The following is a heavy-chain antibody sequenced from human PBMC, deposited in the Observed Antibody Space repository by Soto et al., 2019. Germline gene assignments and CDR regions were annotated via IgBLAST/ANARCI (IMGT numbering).Heavy chain of an antibody. CDR3: SRGRDCCSLDI. J-gene: IGHJ6*02. D-gene: IGHD2-21*02. Sequence: QVQLQESGPGLVKSSETLSLTCKVSGGSITGAFYWNWIRQHPGKGLEWIGSIHYRGSTYYTPSLKSRISTALHTSNNQSSPQLSSVTAAYTAVQYSSRGRDCCSLDIWGQGTTVTV. CDR2: IHYRGST. V-gene: IGHV4-31*03. CDR1: GGSITGAFY.